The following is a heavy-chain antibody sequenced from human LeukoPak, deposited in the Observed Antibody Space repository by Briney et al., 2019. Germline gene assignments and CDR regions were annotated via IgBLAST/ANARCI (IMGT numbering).Heavy chain of an antibody. CDR2: INPSGGST. D-gene: IGHD1-26*01. J-gene: IGHJ4*02. V-gene: IGHV1-46*01. CDR3: ARGGSPNSGSRPNYYFDY. Sequence: ASVKVSCKASGYTFTSYYLYWVRQAPGQGLEWMGIINPSGGSTNYAQKFQGRVTMTRDTSTSTAYMELRSLRSDDTAVYYCARGGSPNSGSRPNYYFDYWGQGTLVTVSS. CDR1: GYTFTSYY.